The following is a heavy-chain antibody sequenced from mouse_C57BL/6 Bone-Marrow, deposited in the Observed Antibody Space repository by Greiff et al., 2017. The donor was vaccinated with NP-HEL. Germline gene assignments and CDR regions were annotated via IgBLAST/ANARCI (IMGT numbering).Heavy chain of an antibody. CDR3: ARGTTVVATDFDV. CDR2: ISYDGSN. Sequence: EVKLMESGPGLVKPSQSLSLTCSVTGYSITSGYYWNWIRQFPGNKLEWMGYISYDGSNNYNPSLKNRISITRDTAKNQFFLKLNSLTTEDTATYDCARGTTVVATDFDVWGKGTTVTVSS. CDR1: GYSITSGYY. J-gene: IGHJ1*03. D-gene: IGHD1-1*01. V-gene: IGHV3-6*01.